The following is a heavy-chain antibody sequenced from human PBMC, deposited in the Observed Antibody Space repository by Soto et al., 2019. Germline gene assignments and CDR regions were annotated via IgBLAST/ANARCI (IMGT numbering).Heavy chain of an antibody. V-gene: IGHV3-30*18. D-gene: IGHD2-15*01. CDR2: ISYDGSHD. Sequence: PGGSLRLSCVASGFTFGNYGMHWVRQAPGKGLEWLAVISYDGSHDWYADSVKGRLTISRDNSKNTVFLGMNSLRHEDTAVYFCAKDGYCSGERCSSADSHFYAMDVWGQGTTVTVSS. CDR1: GFTFGNYG. J-gene: IGHJ6*02. CDR3: AKDGYCSGERCSSADSHFYAMDV.